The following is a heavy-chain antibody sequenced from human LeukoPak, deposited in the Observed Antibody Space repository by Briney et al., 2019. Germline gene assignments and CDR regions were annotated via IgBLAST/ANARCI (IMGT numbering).Heavy chain of an antibody. D-gene: IGHD5-24*01. CDR1: GGSISTYY. V-gene: IGHV4-34*01. J-gene: IGHJ3*02. Sequence: SETLSLTCTVSGGSISTYYWSWIRQPPGKGLEWIGEINHSGSTNYNPSLKSRVTISVDTSKNQFSLKLSSVTAADTAVYYCARDLSRGRWLQLRRMINTQGDAFDIWGQGTMVTVSS. CDR3: ARDLSRGRWLQLRRMINTQGDAFDI. CDR2: INHSGST.